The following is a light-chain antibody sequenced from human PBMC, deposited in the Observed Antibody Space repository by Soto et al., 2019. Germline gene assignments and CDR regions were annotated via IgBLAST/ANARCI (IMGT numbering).Light chain of an antibody. J-gene: IGLJ1*01. Sequence: QSVLTQPPSTSGTPGQRVTISCSGSSSNIGSNTVTWYQQLPGTAPKLLIYSNDQRPSGVPDRFSGSKSGPSASLAISGLQSEDDADYYCASWDDSLDGYLFGSGTKLTVL. CDR2: SND. CDR1: SSNIGSNT. CDR3: ASWDDSLDGYL. V-gene: IGLV1-44*01.